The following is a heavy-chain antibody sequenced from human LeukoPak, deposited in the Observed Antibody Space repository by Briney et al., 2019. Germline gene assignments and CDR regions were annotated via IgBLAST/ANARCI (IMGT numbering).Heavy chain of an antibody. J-gene: IGHJ4*02. V-gene: IGHV4-59*01. CDR2: IYYSGST. CDR1: GGSISSYY. CDR3: ARVSPHSIAATSRYYFDY. Sequence: SETLSLTCTVSGGSISSYYWSWIRQPPGKGLEWIGYIYYSGSTNYNPSLKSRVTISVDTSKNQFSLKLSSVTTADAAVYYCARVSPHSIAATSRYYFDYWGQGTLVTVSS. D-gene: IGHD6-13*01.